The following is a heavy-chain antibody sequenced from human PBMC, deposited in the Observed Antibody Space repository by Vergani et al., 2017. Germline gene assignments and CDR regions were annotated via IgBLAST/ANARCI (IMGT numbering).Heavy chain of an antibody. D-gene: IGHD3-10*01. V-gene: IGHV4-61*02. J-gene: IGHJ5*02. Sequence: QVQLQESGPGLVKPSQTLSLTCTVSGASINNDFYYWHWIRQPAGKGLEWIGRIYVSGITDYNSSLQSRVSMSVDTSKNQFSLTLTSVTAADTAVYYCARDSWTSELRGVYLFDTWGQGTLVSVSS. CDR1: GASINNDFYY. CDR3: ARDSWTSELRGVYLFDT. CDR2: IYVSGIT.